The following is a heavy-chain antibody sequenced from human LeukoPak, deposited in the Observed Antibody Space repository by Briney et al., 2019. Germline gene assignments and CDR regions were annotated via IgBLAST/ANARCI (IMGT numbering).Heavy chain of an antibody. V-gene: IGHV4-59*01. Sequence: SETLSLTCSVSDGSISNYYWTWIRQPPAKGLVWIGNIQYSGSTNFNPSLKSRVTLSVDTSKNQVSLKLRSVTAADTDVYYCARDSGLGYCSTTSCSYGLVVWGQGTRVFV. CDR1: DGSISNYY. J-gene: IGHJ6*02. D-gene: IGHD2-2*01. CDR3: ARDSGLGYCSTTSCSYGLVV. CDR2: IQYSGST.